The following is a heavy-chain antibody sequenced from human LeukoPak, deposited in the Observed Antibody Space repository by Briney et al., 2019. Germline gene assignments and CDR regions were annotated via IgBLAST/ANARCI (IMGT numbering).Heavy chain of an antibody. CDR2: ISSNGGST. CDR3: VKDYSSSSFDY. D-gene: IGHD6-13*01. V-gene: IGHV3-64D*06. Sequence: GGSLRLSCSASGFTFSSYAMHWVRQAPGKGLEYVSAISSNGGSTYYADSVKGRFTISRDNSKNTLYLQMSSLRAEGTAVYYCVKDYSSSSFDYWGQGTLVTVSS. CDR1: GFTFSSYA. J-gene: IGHJ4*02.